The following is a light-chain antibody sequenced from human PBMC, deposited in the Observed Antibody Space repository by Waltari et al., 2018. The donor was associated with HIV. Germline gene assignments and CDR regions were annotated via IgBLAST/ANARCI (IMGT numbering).Light chain of an antibody. CDR1: SSNIGHNY. CDR2: DNN. Sequence: QSVLTQPPSVSAAPGQKVPISCPGSSSNIGHNYVSWYQQVPGTAPKLLSYDNNKRPSGIPDRFAASKTDTSTTLGITGLQTGGEADYYCGTWDSSLSAVVIGGGTKLTVL. V-gene: IGLV1-51*01. J-gene: IGLJ2*01. CDR3: GTWDSSLSAVV.